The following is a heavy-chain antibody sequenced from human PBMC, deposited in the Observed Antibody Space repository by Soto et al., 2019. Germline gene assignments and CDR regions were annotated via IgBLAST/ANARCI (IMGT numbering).Heavy chain of an antibody. CDR3: VGSYYYGSRSYYQVRAFDI. J-gene: IGHJ3*02. Sequence: GECLKISCQPSVHSFPSYCIVCVLPLPVKVLDWMGIICPGDSDTTYSPSFQGQVTISADKSIKTAYLQWSSVKASDTAMYYCVGSYYYGSRSYYQVRAFDIWGQGTTVTVSS. CDR2: ICPGDSDT. CDR1: VHSFPSYC. V-gene: IGHV5-51*01. D-gene: IGHD3-10*01.